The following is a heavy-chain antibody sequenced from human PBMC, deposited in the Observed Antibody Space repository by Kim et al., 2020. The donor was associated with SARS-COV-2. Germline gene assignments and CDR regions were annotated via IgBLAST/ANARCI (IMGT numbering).Heavy chain of an antibody. J-gene: IGHJ4*02. Sequence: VKGRFTISRDNAKNSLYLQMNSLRDEDTAVYYCARDSYYYGSGSSAFDYWGQGTLVTVSS. V-gene: IGHV3-48*02. D-gene: IGHD3-10*01. CDR3: ARDSYYYGSGSSAFDY.